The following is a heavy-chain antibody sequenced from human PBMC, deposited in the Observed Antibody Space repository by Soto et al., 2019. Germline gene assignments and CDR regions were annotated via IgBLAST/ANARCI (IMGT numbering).Heavy chain of an antibody. CDR1: VGSFSGYY. J-gene: IGHJ5*02. CDR3: ARVRDWFDP. V-gene: IGHV4-34*01. Sequence: SETLSLTCAVYVGSFSGYYWSWIRQPPGKGLEWIGEISHSGSTNYNPSLKSRVTISVDTSKNQFSLKLSSVTAADTAVYYCARVRDWFDPWGQGTLVTVSS. D-gene: IGHD3-3*01. CDR2: ISHSGST.